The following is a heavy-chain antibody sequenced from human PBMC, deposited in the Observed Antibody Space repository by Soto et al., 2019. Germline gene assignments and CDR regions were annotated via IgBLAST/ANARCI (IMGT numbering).Heavy chain of an antibody. CDR2: IIPVFETT. CDR1: GGTYSSYA. Sequence: QVHVVQSGAEIKSLGSSVKVSCQASGGTYSSYAFNWVRQAPGQGLEWMGGIIPVFETTNLAQKFQGRVTLTADESTTTAYMGLSRLRSEDAAVYFCILVYCSSWKNFFDYWGQGTLVSVTS. V-gene: IGHV1-69*01. CDR3: ILVYCSSWKNFFDY. D-gene: IGHD3-10*01. J-gene: IGHJ4*02.